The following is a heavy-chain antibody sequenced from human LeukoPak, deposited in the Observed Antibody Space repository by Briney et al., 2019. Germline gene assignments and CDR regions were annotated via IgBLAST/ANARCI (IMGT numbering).Heavy chain of an antibody. CDR2: ISSSGTYM. CDR3: AKEDSSGLVTLGTFQR. CDR1: GFTFSSYA. J-gene: IGHJ1*01. V-gene: IGHV3-21*06. D-gene: IGHD6-19*01. Sequence: GGSLRLSCAASGFTFSSYAMSWVRQTPGKGLEWVSSISSSGTYMYNADSVKGRFTISRDNAKNSLYLHMNSLRADDTAVYYCAKEDSSGLVTLGTFQRWGQGTLVTVSS.